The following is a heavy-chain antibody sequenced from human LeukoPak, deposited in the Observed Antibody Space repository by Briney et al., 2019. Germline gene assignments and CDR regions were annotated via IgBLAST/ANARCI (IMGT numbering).Heavy chain of an antibody. CDR3: AREFYGGNLVFSFDY. D-gene: IGHD4-23*01. CDR1: GFTFGTFW. J-gene: IGHJ4*02. CDR2: IKQGGSEK. Sequence: PGGSLRLSCEASGFTFGTFWMSWVRQAPGKGLEWVANIKQGGSEKNYVDSVKGRFTIARDDAKNSLYLQMNSLRAEDTAVYFCAREFYGGNLVFSFDYWGQGTLVTVSS. V-gene: IGHV3-7*01.